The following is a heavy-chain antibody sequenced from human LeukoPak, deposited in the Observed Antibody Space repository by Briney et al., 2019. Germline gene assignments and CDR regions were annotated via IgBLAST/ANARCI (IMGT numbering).Heavy chain of an antibody. CDR3: ARDSGYCSSTSCRTAPHWFDP. J-gene: IGHJ5*02. D-gene: IGHD2-2*01. Sequence: PSETLSLTCTVSGGSISSSSYYWGWIRQPPGKGLEWIGSIYYSGSTYYNPSLKSRVTISVDTSKNQFSLKLSSVTAADTAVYYCARDSGYCSSTSCRTAPHWFDPWGQGTLVTVSS. CDR2: IYYSGST. CDR1: GGSISSSSYY. V-gene: IGHV4-39*07.